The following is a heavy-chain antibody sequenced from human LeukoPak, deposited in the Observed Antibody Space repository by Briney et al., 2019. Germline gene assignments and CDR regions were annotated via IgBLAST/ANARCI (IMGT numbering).Heavy chain of an antibody. CDR2: IRGSGASA. Sequence: PGGSLRLSCAPSGFAFSGYAMYSVRQAPGKGLEWGSGIRGSGASAYYADSVKGRFTISRDSSKNTLYVQMNSLRAEDTAVYYCATEAAGCSGYSCYPDYWGQGTLVTVSS. J-gene: IGHJ4*02. V-gene: IGHV3-23*01. CDR3: ATEAAGCSGYSCYPDY. CDR1: GFAFSGYA. D-gene: IGHD2-15*01.